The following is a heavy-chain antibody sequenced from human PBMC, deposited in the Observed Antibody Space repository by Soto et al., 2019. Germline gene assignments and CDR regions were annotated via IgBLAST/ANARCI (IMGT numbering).Heavy chain of an antibody. CDR2: IIPIFGTA. J-gene: IGHJ6*02. CDR1: GGTFSSYA. CDR3: ARSGEAWYYYYGMDV. D-gene: IGHD3-10*01. V-gene: IGHV1-69*13. Sequence: ASVKVSCKASGGTFSSYAISWVRQAPGQGLEWMGGIIPIFGTANYAQKFQGRVTITADESTSTAYMELSSLRSEDTAVYYCARSGEAWYYYYGMDVWGQGTTVTVSS.